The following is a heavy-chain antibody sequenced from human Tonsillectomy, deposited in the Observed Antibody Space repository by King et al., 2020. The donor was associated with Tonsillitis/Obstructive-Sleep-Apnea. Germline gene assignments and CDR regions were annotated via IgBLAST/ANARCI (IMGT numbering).Heavy chain of an antibody. CDR2: IYPGDSDT. J-gene: IGHJ2*01. CDR3: ASTGNDHDGSAYYWLGYFAL. D-gene: IGHD3-22*01. V-gene: IGHV5-51*03. CDR1: GYSFTSYW. Sequence: VQLVETGAEVKKPGESLKISCKGSGYSFTSYWIAWVRQMPGKGLEWMGIIYPGDSDTRYSPTFQGQVTISADKSISTAYLQWSSLKASDTAMYYCASTGNDHDGSAYYWLGYFALWGRGTLVSVSS.